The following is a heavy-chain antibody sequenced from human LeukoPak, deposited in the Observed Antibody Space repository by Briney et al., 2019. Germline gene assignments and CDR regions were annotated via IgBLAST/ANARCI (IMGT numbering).Heavy chain of an antibody. CDR2: IYTSGST. CDR1: GGSISSGSYY. D-gene: IGHD6-19*01. V-gene: IGHV4-61*02. Sequence: PSETLSLTCTVSGGSISSGSYYWSWIRQPAGKGLEWIGRIYTSGSTNYNPSLKSRVTISVDTSKNQFSLKLSSVTAADTAVYYCARHEGTVAADYWGQGTLVTVSS. CDR3: ARHEGTVAADY. J-gene: IGHJ4*02.